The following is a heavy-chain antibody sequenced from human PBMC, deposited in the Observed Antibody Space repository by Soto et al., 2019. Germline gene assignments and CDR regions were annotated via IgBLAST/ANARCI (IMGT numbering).Heavy chain of an antibody. J-gene: IGHJ4*02. CDR2: INQDGSEK. CDR3: SGGVGDAF. Sequence: DVHLVESGGGLVQTGGSLRLSCAIFESTVSRDWMNWVRQAPGKGLEWVAHINQDGSEKYYVDSVKVRFTISRDNAKKSLYLQMNSLRPADTALYYCSGGVGDAFWGQGTLVTVSS. CDR1: ESTVSRDW. D-gene: IGHD1-26*01. V-gene: IGHV3-7*04.